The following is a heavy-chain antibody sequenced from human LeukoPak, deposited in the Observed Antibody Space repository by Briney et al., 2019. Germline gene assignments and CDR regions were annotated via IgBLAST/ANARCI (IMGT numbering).Heavy chain of an antibody. Sequence: PSETLSLTCAVYGGSFSGYYWSWIRQPPGKGLEWIGEINHSGSTNYNPSLKSRVTISVDTSKNQFSLKLSSVTAADTAVYYCARGGHGIAAAGTNAFDIWGQGTMVTVSS. CDR1: GGSFSGYY. J-gene: IGHJ3*02. CDR3: ARGGHGIAAAGTNAFDI. D-gene: IGHD6-13*01. CDR2: INHSGST. V-gene: IGHV4-34*01.